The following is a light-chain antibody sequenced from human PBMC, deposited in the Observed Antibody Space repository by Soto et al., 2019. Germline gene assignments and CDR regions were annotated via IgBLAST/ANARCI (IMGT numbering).Light chain of an antibody. CDR3: QQYSDWPLYT. J-gene: IGKJ2*01. CDR2: DAS. V-gene: IGKV3-15*01. CDR1: QSVGNY. Sequence: EIVMTQSPATLSVSPGEGATLSCRASQSVGNYLAWYQQTPGQAPRLLIYDASARATGIPARFSGSGSATEFTLTISSLQSEDFAFYYCQQYSDWPLYTVGQGTKVEIK.